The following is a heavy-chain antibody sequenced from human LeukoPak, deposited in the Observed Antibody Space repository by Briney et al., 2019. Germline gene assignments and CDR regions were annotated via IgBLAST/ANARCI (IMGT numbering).Heavy chain of an antibody. J-gene: IGHJ3*02. D-gene: IGHD2-2*01. Sequence: ASVKVSCKASGYTFTSYYMHWVRQAPGQGLEWMGIINPSGGSTSYAQKFQGRVTMTRDTSTSTVCMELSSLRSEDTAVYYCASSTSRYCSSTSCLGAFDIWGQGTMVTVSS. CDR1: GYTFTSYY. CDR3: ASSTSRYCSSTSCLGAFDI. V-gene: IGHV1-46*01. CDR2: INPSGGST.